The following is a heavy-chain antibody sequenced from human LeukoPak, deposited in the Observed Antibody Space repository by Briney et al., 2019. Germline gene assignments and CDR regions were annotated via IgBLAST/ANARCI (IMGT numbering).Heavy chain of an antibody. V-gene: IGHV3-72*01. CDR1: GFTFSDHY. Sequence: GGSLRLSCAASGFTFSDHYEDWVRQAPGKGLEWIGRIRKKANTYITEYAASVKGRFTISRDDSKNSLYLQMNSLKTEDTAVYYCARATPLGYGSPFDYWGQGTLVTVSS. D-gene: IGHD2-15*01. CDR2: IRKKANTYIT. J-gene: IGHJ4*02. CDR3: ARATPLGYGSPFDY.